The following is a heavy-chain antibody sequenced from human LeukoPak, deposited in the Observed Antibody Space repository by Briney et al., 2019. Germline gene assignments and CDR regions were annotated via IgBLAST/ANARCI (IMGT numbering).Heavy chain of an antibody. V-gene: IGHV3-49*04. CDR1: GFTFGDYA. J-gene: IGHJ4*02. CDR2: IRSKAYGGTT. Sequence: GRSLRLSCTASGFTFGDYAMSWVRQAPGKGLEWVGFIRSKAYGGTTEYAASVKGRFTISRDDSKSIAYLQMNSLKTEDTAVYYCTSGSSGSSTYWGQGTLVTVSS. CDR3: TSGSSGSSTY. D-gene: IGHD3-22*01.